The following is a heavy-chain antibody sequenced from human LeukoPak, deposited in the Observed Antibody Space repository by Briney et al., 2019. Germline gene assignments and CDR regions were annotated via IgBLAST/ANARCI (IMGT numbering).Heavy chain of an antibody. Sequence: GGSLRLSCSASGFIFYSYAMHWVRQAPGRGLEYVAAITSSGSSTFHANSVKGRFTISRDNAKNTLYLQMNSLRAEDTAVYYCGRGFSIVPAGIPDYWGLGTLVTVSS. CDR2: ITSSGSST. CDR1: GFIFYSYA. V-gene: IGHV3-64*04. J-gene: IGHJ4*02. CDR3: GRGFSIVPAGIPDY. D-gene: IGHD2-2*02.